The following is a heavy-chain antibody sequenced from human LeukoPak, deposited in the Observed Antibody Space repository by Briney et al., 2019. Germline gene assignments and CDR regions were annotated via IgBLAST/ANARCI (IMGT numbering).Heavy chain of an antibody. V-gene: IGHV1-69*13. D-gene: IGHD6-13*01. CDR3: AREGNIAAALDY. J-gene: IGHJ4*02. Sequence: SLKVSCKASGGTFSSYAISWVRQATGQGLEWMGGIIPIFGTANYAQKFQGRVTITADESTSTAYMELSSLRSEDTAVYYCAREGNIAAALDYWGEGPLDTVSS. CDR1: GGTFSSYA. CDR2: IIPIFGTA.